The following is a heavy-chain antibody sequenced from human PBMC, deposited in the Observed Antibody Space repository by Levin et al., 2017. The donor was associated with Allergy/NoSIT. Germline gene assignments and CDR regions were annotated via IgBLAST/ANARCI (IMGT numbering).Heavy chain of an antibody. J-gene: IGHJ4*02. Sequence: PGGSLRLSCAASGFTFSSYGMHWVRQAPGKGLEWVAVIWYDGSNKYYADSVKGRFTISRDNSKNTLYLQMNSLRAEDTAVYYCARDDDYGAPIDYWGQGTLVTVSS. CDR2: IWYDGSNK. CDR3: ARDDDYGAPIDY. V-gene: IGHV3-33*01. D-gene: IGHD4-17*01. CDR1: GFTFSSYG.